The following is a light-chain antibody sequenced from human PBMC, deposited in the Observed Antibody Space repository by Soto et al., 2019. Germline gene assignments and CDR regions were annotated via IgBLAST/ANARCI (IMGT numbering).Light chain of an antibody. CDR3: QTWGTGIRGV. Sequence: QSVLTQSPSASASLGASVKLTCTLSSVHSSYAIAWHQQQPEKGPRYLMKLNSDGSHSKGDGIPDRFSGSSSGAERYLTISSLQSEDEADYYCQTWGTGIRGVCGGGTKLTVL. V-gene: IGLV4-69*01. CDR1: SVHSSYA. J-gene: IGLJ3*02. CDR2: LNSDGSH.